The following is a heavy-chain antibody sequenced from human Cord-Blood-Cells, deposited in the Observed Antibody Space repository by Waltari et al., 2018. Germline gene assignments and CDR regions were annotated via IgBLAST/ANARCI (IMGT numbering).Heavy chain of an antibody. CDR1: GYSISSGYY. CDR2: IYHSGRT. CDR3: ASLTTGYWYFDL. D-gene: IGHD1-1*01. V-gene: IGHV4-38-2*01. J-gene: IGHJ2*01. Sequence: QVQLQESGPGLVKPSETLSLTCAVSGYSISSGYYWGWIRQPPGKGLEGIGRIYHSGRTDYNPSLKSRVTISVDTSKNQFSLKLSSVTAADTAVYYCASLTTGYWYFDLWGRGTLVTVSS.